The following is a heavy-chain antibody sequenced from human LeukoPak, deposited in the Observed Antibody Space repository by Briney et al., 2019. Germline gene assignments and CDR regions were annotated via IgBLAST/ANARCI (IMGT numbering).Heavy chain of an antibody. Sequence: ASVKVSCKASGYTFTSYGISWVRQAPGQGLEWMGWISAYNGNTNYAQKLQGRVTMTTDTSTSTAYMELRSLRSDDTAVYYWARDQAMTYYYDSSGYWGQGTLVTVSS. CDR1: GYTFTSYG. V-gene: IGHV1-18*01. J-gene: IGHJ4*02. D-gene: IGHD3-22*01. CDR3: ARDQAMTYYYDSSGY. CDR2: ISAYNGNT.